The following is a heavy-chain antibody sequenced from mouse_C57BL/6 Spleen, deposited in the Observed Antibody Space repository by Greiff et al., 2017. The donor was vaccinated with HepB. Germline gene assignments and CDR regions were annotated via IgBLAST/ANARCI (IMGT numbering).Heavy chain of an antibody. Sequence: QVQLQHSGPELVKPGASVKISCKASGYAFSSSWMNWVKQRPGKGLEWIGRIYPGDGDTNYNGKFKGKATLTADKSSSTAYMQLSSLTSEDSAVYFCARGGGNGSSPYAMDYWGQGTSVTVSS. CDR3: ARGGGNGSSPYAMDY. V-gene: IGHV1-82*01. CDR2: IYPGDGDT. D-gene: IGHD1-1*01. CDR1: GYAFSSSW. J-gene: IGHJ4*01.